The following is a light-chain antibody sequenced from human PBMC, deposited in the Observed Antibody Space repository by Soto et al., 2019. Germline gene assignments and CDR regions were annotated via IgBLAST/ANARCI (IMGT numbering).Light chain of an antibody. CDR1: NSDIGSNT. CDR3: ATWDDSLFGHV. Sequence: SVLTQPPSASGTPGQRVTISCSGSNSDIGSNTVNWYQQFPGAAPKLLIYSNNQRPSGVPDRFSGSKSGTSASLAISGLQSEDDADYYCATWDDSLFGHVFGTGTKVTV. CDR2: SNN. V-gene: IGLV1-44*01. J-gene: IGLJ1*01.